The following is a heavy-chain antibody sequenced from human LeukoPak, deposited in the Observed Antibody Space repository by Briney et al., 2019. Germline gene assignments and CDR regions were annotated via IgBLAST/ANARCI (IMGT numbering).Heavy chain of an antibody. CDR3: ARVQRRYDSSGYYYDHYYYYYMDV. CDR2: IYTSGST. Sequence: PSETLSLTCAVYGGSFSGYYWSWIRQPPGKGLEWIGRIYTSGSTKYNPSLKSRVTMSVDTSKNQFSLKLSSVTAADTAVYYCARVQRRYDSSGYYYDHYYYYYMDVWGKGATVTVSS. V-gene: IGHV4-4*09. J-gene: IGHJ6*03. D-gene: IGHD3-22*01. CDR1: GGSFSGYY.